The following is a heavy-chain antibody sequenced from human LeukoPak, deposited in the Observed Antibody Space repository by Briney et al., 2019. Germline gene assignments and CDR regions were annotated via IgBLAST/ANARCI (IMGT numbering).Heavy chain of an antibody. V-gene: IGHV3-30-3*01. CDR2: ISYDGSNK. CDR1: GFTFSSYA. D-gene: IGHD3-16*02. CDR3: ARRQRLGELSGIDY. Sequence: GGSLRLSCAASGFTFSSYAMHWVRQAPGKGLEWVAVISYDGSNKYYADSVKGRFTISRDNSKNTLYLQMNSLRAEDTAVYYCARRQRLGELSGIDYWGQGTLVTVSS. J-gene: IGHJ4*02.